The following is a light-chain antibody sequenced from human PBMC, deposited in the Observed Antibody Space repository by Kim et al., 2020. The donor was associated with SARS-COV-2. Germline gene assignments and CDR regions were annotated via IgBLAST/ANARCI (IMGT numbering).Light chain of an antibody. Sequence: QSVLTQSPSVSAAPGQRVTISCSGNNSNIVNNYVSWYQQLPGTAPKLLIYDNNKRPSGIPDRFSGSKSGTSATLGITGLQTGDEADYYCGTWDSSLSARVFGGGTQLTVL. CDR2: DNN. CDR1: NSNIVNNY. CDR3: GTWDSSLSARV. J-gene: IGLJ3*02. V-gene: IGLV1-51*01.